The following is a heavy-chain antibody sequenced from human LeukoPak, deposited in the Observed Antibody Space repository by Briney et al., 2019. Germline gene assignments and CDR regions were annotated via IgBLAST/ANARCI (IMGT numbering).Heavy chain of an antibody. CDR2: MNPNSGNT. J-gene: IGHJ6*03. CDR3: ARGGEVTTGRYYYYYYYMDV. D-gene: IGHD4-17*01. CDR1: GYTFTSYD. Sequence: ASVKVSCKASGYTFTSYDINWVRQATGQGLEWMGWMNPNSGNTGYAQKFQGRVTITRNTSISTAYMELSSLRSEDTAVYYCARGGEVTTGRYYYYYYYMDVWGKGTTVTISS. V-gene: IGHV1-8*03.